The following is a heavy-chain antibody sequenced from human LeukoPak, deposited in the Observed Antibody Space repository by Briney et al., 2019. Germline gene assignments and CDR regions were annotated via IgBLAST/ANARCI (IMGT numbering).Heavy chain of an antibody. D-gene: IGHD1-7*01. V-gene: IGHV3-21*01. CDR3: ARGPRYNWNSNYFPFDY. Sequence: GGSLRLSCAASGFTFSSYSMNWVRQAPGKGLEWVSFISTSSSYIYYADSVKGRFTVSRDNAKNSLYLQMNSLRVEDTAVYYCARGPRYNWNSNYFPFDYWGQGTLVTVSS. CDR2: ISTSSSYI. J-gene: IGHJ4*02. CDR1: GFTFSSYS.